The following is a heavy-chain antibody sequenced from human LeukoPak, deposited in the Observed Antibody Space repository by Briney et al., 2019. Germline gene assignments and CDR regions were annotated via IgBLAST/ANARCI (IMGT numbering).Heavy chain of an antibody. Sequence: GGSLRLSCAASGFTFDDYTMHWVRQAPGKGLDWVSLIRGDGGSTSYVDSVKGRFTISRDNGKNSLYLQMSSLRTEDTAFYYCAKDTGGAFDIWGQGTMVTVSS. CDR2: IRGDGGST. CDR3: AKDTGGAFDI. J-gene: IGHJ3*02. V-gene: IGHV3-43*02. CDR1: GFTFDDYT. D-gene: IGHD1-14*01.